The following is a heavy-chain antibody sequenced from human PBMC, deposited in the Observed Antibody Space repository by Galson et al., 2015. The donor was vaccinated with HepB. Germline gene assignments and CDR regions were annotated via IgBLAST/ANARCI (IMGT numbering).Heavy chain of an antibody. CDR3: ASGRRDGYRYFDY. CDR2: TFYRGST. V-gene: IGHV4-39*01. Sequence: SETLSLTCTVSVGAISSSNYYWGWIRQPPGEGLEWIGRTFYRGSTYYNSALKGRGTIYVVVYENQVSLKVNSVTAADTAFYYSASGRRDGYRYFDYWGQGTLVTVSS. J-gene: IGHJ4*02. D-gene: IGHD5-24*01. CDR1: VGAISSSNYY.